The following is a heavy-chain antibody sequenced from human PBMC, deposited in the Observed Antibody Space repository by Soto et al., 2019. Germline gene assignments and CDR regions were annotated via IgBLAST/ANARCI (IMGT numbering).Heavy chain of an antibody. J-gene: IGHJ4*02. CDR2: IIPIFGTA. D-gene: IGHD3-16*02. CDR3: ARDPWYYDYVWGSYRSYYFDY. Sequence: QVQLVQSGAEVRKPGSSVKVSCKASGGTFSRHAISWVRQAPGQGLEWMGGIIPIFGTANYAQKFQGRVTITADESTSTAYMELSSLRSEDTAVYYCARDPWYYDYVWGSYRSYYFDYWGQGTLVTVSS. CDR1: GGTFSRHA. V-gene: IGHV1-69*01.